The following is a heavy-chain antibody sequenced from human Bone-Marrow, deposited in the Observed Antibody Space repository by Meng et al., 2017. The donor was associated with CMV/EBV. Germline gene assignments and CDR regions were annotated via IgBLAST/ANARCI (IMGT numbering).Heavy chain of an antibody. CDR2: IDRDGAVT. Sequence: AASGFSFSQSWIHWARQAPGKGLMWVSRIDRDGAVTNYADSVKGRFIISRDNGKNTVSLEMNSLRVEDTAVYFCARLTASIHYSDDLWGRGTLVTVSS. CDR1: GFSFSQSW. CDR3: ARLTASIHYSDDL. V-gene: IGHV3-74*01. J-gene: IGHJ5*02. D-gene: IGHD2-21*01.